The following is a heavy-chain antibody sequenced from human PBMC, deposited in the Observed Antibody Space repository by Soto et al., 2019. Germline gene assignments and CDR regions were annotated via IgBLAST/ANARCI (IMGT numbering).Heavy chain of an antibody. D-gene: IGHD4-4*01. Sequence: SETLSLTCTVSGGSISSYYWSWIRQPPGKGLEWIGYIYYSGSTNYNPSLKSRVTISVDTSKNQFSLKLSSVTAADTAVYYCARVSDDYSNYQPFDYWGQGTLVTVPS. CDR2: IYYSGST. J-gene: IGHJ4*02. CDR3: ARVSDDYSNYQPFDY. V-gene: IGHV4-59*01. CDR1: GGSISSYY.